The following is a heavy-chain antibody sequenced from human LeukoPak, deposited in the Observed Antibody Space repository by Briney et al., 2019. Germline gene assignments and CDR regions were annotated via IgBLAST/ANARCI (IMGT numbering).Heavy chain of an antibody. CDR2: ISANTGKT. J-gene: IGHJ4*02. Sequence: ASVKVSCKTSGYSFATYGFCWVRQAPGDGLEWMGWISANTGKTSYAQKFQDRVTMTTDTSTTTAYMELRSWRLDDTAVYFCAKVAGDRMDYWGQGTLVTVSS. CDR1: GYSFATYG. CDR3: AKVAGDRMDY. V-gene: IGHV1-18*01. D-gene: IGHD6-13*01.